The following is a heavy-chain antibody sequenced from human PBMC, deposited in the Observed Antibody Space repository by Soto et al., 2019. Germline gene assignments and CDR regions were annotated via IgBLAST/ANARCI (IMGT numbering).Heavy chain of an antibody. V-gene: IGHV2-26*01. Sequence: GPTLVNPTETLTLTCTVSGFSLSNARMGVSWIRQPPGKALEWLAHIFSNDEKSYSTSLKSRLTISKDTSKSQVVLTMTNMDPVDTATYYCARLSGTDYDFWSGYYSYYYYGMDVWGQGTTVTVSS. D-gene: IGHD3-3*01. CDR1: GFSLSNARMG. J-gene: IGHJ6*02. CDR2: IFSNDEK. CDR3: ARLSGTDYDFWSGYYSYYYYGMDV.